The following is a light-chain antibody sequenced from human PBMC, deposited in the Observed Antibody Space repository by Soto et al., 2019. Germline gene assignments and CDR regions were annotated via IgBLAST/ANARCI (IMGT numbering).Light chain of an antibody. CDR2: GNS. J-gene: IGLJ2*01. CDR3: QSYDSSLRVSV. V-gene: IGLV1-40*01. CDR1: SSNVGAGYD. Sequence: QTVLTQPPSVSGAPGQRVIISGTGSSSNVGAGYDVHWYQQLPGTAPKLLIYGNSNRPSGVPDRFSGSKSGTSASLAITGLQAEDEADYYCQSYDSSLRVSVFGGGTKLTVL.